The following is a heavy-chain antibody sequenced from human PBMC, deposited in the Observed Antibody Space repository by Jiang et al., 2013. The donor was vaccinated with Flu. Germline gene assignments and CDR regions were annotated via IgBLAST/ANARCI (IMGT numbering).Heavy chain of an antibody. V-gene: IGHV3-33*01. CDR3: VGQKYSGNWDWFDP. CDR2: IWYDGNNK. CDR1: GFTFSSYG. J-gene: IGHJ5*02. D-gene: IGHD6-13*01. Sequence: QLLESGGGVVQPGRSLRLSCVASGFTFSSYGMHWVRQAPGKGLEWVAVIWYDGNNKYYADSVKGRFTISRDNSKNTLYLQMNSLRAEDTAVYYCVGQKYSGNWDWFDPWGQGTLVTVSS.